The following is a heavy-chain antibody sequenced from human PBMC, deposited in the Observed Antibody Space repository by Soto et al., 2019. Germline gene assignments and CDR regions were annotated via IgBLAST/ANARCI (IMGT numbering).Heavy chain of an antibody. CDR3: AKGYCSGGSCYYYYYGMDV. V-gene: IGHV3-23*01. Sequence: GGSLRLSCAASGFTFSSYAMSWVRQAPGKGLDWVSAISGSGGSTYYADSVKGRFTISRDNSKNTLYLQMNSLRAEDTAVYYCAKGYCSGGSCYYYYYGMDVWGQGTTVTVSS. CDR2: ISGSGGST. J-gene: IGHJ6*02. CDR1: GFTFSSYA. D-gene: IGHD2-15*01.